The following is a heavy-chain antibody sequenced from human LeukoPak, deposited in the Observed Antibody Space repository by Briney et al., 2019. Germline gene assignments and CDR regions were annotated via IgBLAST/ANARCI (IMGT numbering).Heavy chain of an antibody. V-gene: IGHV3-33*08. CDR1: GFSVSGNY. D-gene: IGHD3-16*02. CDR3: ARWLSHKIDSHGYLDY. J-gene: IGHJ4*02. CDR2: IWYDGSQE. Sequence: GGSLRLSCAASGFSVSGNYMSWVRQAPGKGLEWLAVIWYDGSQEYYGDSVKGRFTISRDNSKNTLYLQMNSLRAEDTAVYYCARWLSHKIDSHGYLDYWGQGTLVTVSS.